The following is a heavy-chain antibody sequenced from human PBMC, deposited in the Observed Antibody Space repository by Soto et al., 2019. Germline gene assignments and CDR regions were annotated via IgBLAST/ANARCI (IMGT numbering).Heavy chain of an antibody. CDR2: VYSGGGT. Sequence: SETLSLTCTVSGGSLIGYSWSWIRQSPGKGLEWIGYVYSGGGTNYSPSFMGRVTISVDKTDNQFSLKMNSVTAADTAVYFCVMSPGWYKIDSWGQGILVTVSS. V-gene: IGHV4-59*12. D-gene: IGHD6-19*01. J-gene: IGHJ4*02. CDR3: VMSPGWYKIDS. CDR1: GGSLIGYS.